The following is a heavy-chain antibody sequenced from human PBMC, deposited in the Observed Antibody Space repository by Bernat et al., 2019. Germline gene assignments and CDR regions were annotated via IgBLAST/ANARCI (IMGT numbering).Heavy chain of an antibody. CDR3: ARDGAGRGVEFDY. J-gene: IGHJ4*02. D-gene: IGHD3-10*01. CDR1: GGSVSSGGYY. CDR2: IYYSGST. Sequence: QVQLQESGPGLVKPSQTLSLTCTVSGGSVSSGGYYWSWIRQHPGKGLEWIGYIYYSGSTYYNPSLKSRVTISVDTSKNQFSLKLSSVTAADTAVYYCARDGAGRGVEFDYWGQGTLVTVSS. V-gene: IGHV4-31*03.